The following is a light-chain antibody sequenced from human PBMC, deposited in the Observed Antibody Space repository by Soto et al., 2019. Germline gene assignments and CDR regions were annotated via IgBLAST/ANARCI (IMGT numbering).Light chain of an antibody. V-gene: IGLV2-14*01. CDR1: SGDVGAYDY. CDR2: DVS. CDR3: SSYTISSTPLYV. J-gene: IGLJ1*01. Sequence: QSALTQPASVSGSPGQSIAISCTGTSGDVGAYDYVSWYQQHPGKAPKLMIYDVSNRPSGVSNRFSGSKSGNTASLTISGLQAEDEADYYCSSYTISSTPLYVFGTGTQLTVL.